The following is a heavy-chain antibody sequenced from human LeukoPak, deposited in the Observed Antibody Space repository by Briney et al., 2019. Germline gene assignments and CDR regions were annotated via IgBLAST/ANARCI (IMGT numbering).Heavy chain of an antibody. D-gene: IGHD5-12*01. Sequence: GGSLRLSCVASGFTFTMSSMTWVRQAPGKGLEWVSSISSSSNYIYYADSVKGRFTISRDNAKNPLYLQMNSLSAEDTAVYYCARDWLAPYFDYWGQGTPVTVSS. CDR1: GFTFTMSS. J-gene: IGHJ4*02. CDR3: ARDWLAPYFDY. V-gene: IGHV3-21*01. CDR2: ISSSSNYI.